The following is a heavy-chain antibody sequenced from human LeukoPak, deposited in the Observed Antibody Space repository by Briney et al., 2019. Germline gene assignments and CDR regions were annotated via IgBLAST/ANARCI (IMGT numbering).Heavy chain of an antibody. V-gene: IGHV3-48*01. CDR3: AKVAVPLLGGSLNYYDSSGPNDY. Sequence: HPGGSLRLSCAASGFTFSSYSMNWVRQAPGKGLEWVSYISSSSSTIYYADTVKGRFTISRDNAKNSLYLQMNSLRAEDTAVYYCAKVAVPLLGGSLNYYDSSGPNDYWGQGTLVTVSS. J-gene: IGHJ4*02. CDR1: GFTFSSYS. CDR2: ISSSSSTI. D-gene: IGHD3-22*01.